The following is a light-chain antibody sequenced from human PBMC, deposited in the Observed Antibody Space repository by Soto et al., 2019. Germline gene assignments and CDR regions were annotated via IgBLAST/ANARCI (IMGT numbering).Light chain of an antibody. CDR3: QQYGSSRIT. CDR2: GAS. CDR1: QSVSSSY. V-gene: IGKV3-20*01. Sequence: EIVLTQSPGTLSLSPGERATLSCRASQSVSSSYLAWYQQKPGQAPRLLIYGASSRATGIPDSFSGSGSGTDFTLTISRLEPEDFAVYYCQQYGSSRITFGQGTRLEIK. J-gene: IGKJ5*01.